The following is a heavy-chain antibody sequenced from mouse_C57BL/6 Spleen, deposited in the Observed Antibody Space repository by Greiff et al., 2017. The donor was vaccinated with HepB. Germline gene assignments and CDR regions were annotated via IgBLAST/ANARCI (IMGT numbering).Heavy chain of an antibody. D-gene: IGHD1-1*01. J-gene: IGHJ3*01. V-gene: IGHV5-9*01. Sequence: EVQLVESGGGLVKPGGSLKLSCAASGFTFSSYTMSWVRQTPEKRLEWVATISGGGGNTYYPDSVKGRFTISRDNAKNTLYLQMSSLRSEDTALYYCARHGYGSATWFAYWGQGTLVTVSA. CDR2: ISGGGGNT. CDR3: ARHGYGSATWFAY. CDR1: GFTFSSYT.